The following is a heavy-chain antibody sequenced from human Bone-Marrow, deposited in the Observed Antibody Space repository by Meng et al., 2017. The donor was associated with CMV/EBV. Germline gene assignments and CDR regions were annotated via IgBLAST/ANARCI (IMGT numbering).Heavy chain of an antibody. V-gene: IGHV3-7*01. CDR2: IKQDGSEK. J-gene: IGHJ6*02. Sequence: SCKASGFTFSSYWMSWVRQAPGKGLEWVANIKQDGSEKYYVDSVKGRFTISRDNAKNSLYLQMNSLRAEDTAVYYCARGGRGSGYYNYYYGMDVWGQGTTVTVSS. CDR3: ARGGRGSGYYNYYYGMDV. CDR1: GFTFSSYW. D-gene: IGHD3-3*01.